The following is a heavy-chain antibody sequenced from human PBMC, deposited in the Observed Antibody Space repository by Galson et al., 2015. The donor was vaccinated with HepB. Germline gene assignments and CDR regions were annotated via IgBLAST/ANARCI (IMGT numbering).Heavy chain of an antibody. CDR1: GFTVSSNY. V-gene: IGHV3-53*04. J-gene: IGHJ3*02. Sequence: SLRLSCAASGFTVSSNYMSWVRQAPGKGLEWVSVIYSGGSTYYADSVKGRFTISRHNSKNTLYLQMNSLRAEDTAVYYCARATYYYGSGSYYEPLHAFDIWGQGTMVTVSS. CDR3: ARATYYYGSGSYYEPLHAFDI. CDR2: IYSGGST. D-gene: IGHD3-10*01.